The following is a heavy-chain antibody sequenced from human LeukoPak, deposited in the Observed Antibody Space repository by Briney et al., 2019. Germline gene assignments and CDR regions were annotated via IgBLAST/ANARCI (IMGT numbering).Heavy chain of an antibody. CDR3: AQEFSSGWYPY. CDR2: ISLNGETT. CDR1: GFSVSSFG. J-gene: IGHJ4*02. Sequence: PGGSLRLSCAVSGFSVSSFGMSWVRQAPGKGLEWISAISLNGETTWYADSVKGRFTISRDNSKNTLYLQLTSLRAEDTAVYYCAQEFSSGWYPYWGQGSLVSVSS. D-gene: IGHD6-19*01. V-gene: IGHV3-23*01.